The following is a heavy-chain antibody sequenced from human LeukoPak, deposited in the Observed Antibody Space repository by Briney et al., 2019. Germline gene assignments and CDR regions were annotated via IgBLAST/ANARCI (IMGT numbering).Heavy chain of an antibody. CDR3: AKDGDGIVVVSIFDY. CDR1: GFTFSSYA. V-gene: IGHV3-30*02. D-gene: IGHD3-22*01. Sequence: PGGSLRLSCAASGFTFSSYAMSWVHQAPGKRLEWVAFIRYDGSNKYYADSVKGRFTISRDNSKNTLYLQMNSLRAEDTAVYYCAKDGDGIVVVSIFDYWGQGTLVTVSS. J-gene: IGHJ4*02. CDR2: IRYDGSNK.